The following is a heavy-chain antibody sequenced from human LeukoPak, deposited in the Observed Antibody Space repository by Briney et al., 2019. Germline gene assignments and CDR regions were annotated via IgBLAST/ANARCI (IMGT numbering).Heavy chain of an antibody. CDR3: ARNAVPDRPFSGMDV. Sequence: ASVKDSCKASRGTFSSYAISSVRQAPGQGLEWMGEIIPIFGTANYAQKFQGRVTITADESTSTAYMELSSLRSEDTAVYYCARNAVPDRPFSGMDVWGKGTTVTVSS. V-gene: IGHV1-69*13. D-gene: IGHD2-2*01. CDR1: RGTFSSYA. J-gene: IGHJ6*04. CDR2: IIPIFGTA.